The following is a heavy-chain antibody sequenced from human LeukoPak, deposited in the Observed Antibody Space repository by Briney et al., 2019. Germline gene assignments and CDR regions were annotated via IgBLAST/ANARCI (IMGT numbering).Heavy chain of an antibody. CDR1: GGSISSYY. Sequence: PSETLSLTCTDSGGSISSYYWSWIRQPPGKGLEWIGYIYYSGSTNYNPSLKSRVTISVDTSKNQFSLKLSSVTAADTAVYYCARDAYYYDSSGKITRWFDPWGQGTLVTVSS. J-gene: IGHJ5*02. CDR3: ARDAYYYDSSGKITRWFDP. V-gene: IGHV4-59*01. CDR2: IYYSGST. D-gene: IGHD3-22*01.